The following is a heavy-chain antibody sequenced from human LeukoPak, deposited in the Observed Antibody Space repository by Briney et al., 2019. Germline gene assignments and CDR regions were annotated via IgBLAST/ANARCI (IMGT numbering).Heavy chain of an antibody. V-gene: IGHV3-11*04. CDR1: GFTFSDYY. J-gene: IGHJ4*02. CDR3: ARHVSGYSHIDY. Sequence: GGSLRLSCAASGFTFSDYYMTWIRQAPGEGLEWVSYISSSGNTIYYADSVKGRFTISSDNANNSLYLQMNILRAEDTALYYYARHVSGYSHIDYWGQGTLVTVSS. D-gene: IGHD5-18*01. CDR2: ISSSGNTI.